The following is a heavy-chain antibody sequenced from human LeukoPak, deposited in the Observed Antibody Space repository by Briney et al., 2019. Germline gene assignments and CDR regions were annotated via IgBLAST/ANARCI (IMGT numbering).Heavy chain of an antibody. Sequence: SETLSLTCTVSGGSISSSSYYWGWIRQPPGKGLEWIGEIYHSGSTNYNPSLKSRVTISVDKSKNQFSLKLSSVTAADTAVYYCASRSGYDGAFDIWGQGTMVTVSS. CDR1: GGSISSSSYY. CDR3: ASRSGYDGAFDI. CDR2: IYHSGST. V-gene: IGHV4-39*07. J-gene: IGHJ3*02. D-gene: IGHD5-12*01.